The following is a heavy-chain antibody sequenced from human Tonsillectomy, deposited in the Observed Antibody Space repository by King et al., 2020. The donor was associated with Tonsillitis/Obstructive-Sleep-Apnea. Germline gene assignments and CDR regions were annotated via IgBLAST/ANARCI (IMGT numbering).Heavy chain of an antibody. CDR3: AAVAGSGSYGALDAFGI. V-gene: IGHV1-58*02. CDR2: IVVGSGNT. D-gene: IGHD3-10*01. CDR1: GFTFTNSA. J-gene: IGHJ3*02. Sequence: QLVQSGPEVKKPGTSVKVSCKASGFTFTNSAMQWVRQARGQRLEWIGWIVVGSGNTNYAQKFQERVTITRDMSTSTAYMEVSSLRSEDTAVYYCAAVAGSGSYGALDAFGIWGQGTMVTVSS.